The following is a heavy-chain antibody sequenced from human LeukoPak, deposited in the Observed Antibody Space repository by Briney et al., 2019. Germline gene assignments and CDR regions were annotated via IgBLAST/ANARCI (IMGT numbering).Heavy chain of an antibody. CDR3: AREGTTVSYYYGMDV. Sequence: ASVKVSCKASGYXFTSYYIHWVRQAPGQGLEWMGIINPSGGSTSYAQKFQGRVTMTRDTSTSTVYMELSSLRSEDTAVYYCAREGTTVSYYYGMDVWGQGTTVTVSS. D-gene: IGHD4-11*01. CDR2: INPSGGST. J-gene: IGHJ6*02. V-gene: IGHV1-46*01. CDR1: GYXFTSYY.